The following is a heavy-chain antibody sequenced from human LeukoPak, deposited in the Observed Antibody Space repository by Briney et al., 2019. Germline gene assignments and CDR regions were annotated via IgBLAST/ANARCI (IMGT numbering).Heavy chain of an antibody. D-gene: IGHD3-10*01. CDR2: IKSKTDGETT. V-gene: IGHV3-15*01. Sequence: GGSLRLSCVDSGFTFTNAWTSWVRQAPGKGLEWIGRIKSKTDGETTYYAEPVRGRFTISRDDSKSAVYLQMNSLKIEDTAVYYCTTDLGTYYHGSQRLIPIDYWGQGTLVTVSS. CDR3: TTDLGTYYHGSQRLIPIDY. J-gene: IGHJ4*02. CDR1: GFTFTNAW.